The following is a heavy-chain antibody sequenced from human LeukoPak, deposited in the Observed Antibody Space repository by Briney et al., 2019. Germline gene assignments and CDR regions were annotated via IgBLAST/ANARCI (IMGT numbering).Heavy chain of an antibody. CDR2: IYYTGTT. J-gene: IGHJ4*02. CDR3: ARAGYGDSDFDY. Sequence: RASETLSLTCSVSGGSISSYYWSWIRQFPGKGLEYIGYIYYTGTTNYNPSLKSRVTISVDTSKNQFSLRLASVSAADTAVYDCARAGYGDSDFDYWGQGTLVTVSS. V-gene: IGHV4-59*01. CDR1: GGSISSYY. D-gene: IGHD4-17*01.